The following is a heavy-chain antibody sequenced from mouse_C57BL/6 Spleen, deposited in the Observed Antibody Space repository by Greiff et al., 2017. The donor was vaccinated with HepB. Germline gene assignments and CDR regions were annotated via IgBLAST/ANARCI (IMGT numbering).Heavy chain of an antibody. CDR2: IYPGDGDT. CDR3: ARSDSYAMDY. CDR1: GYAFSSYW. Sequence: VQLQQSGAELVKPGASVKISCKASGYAFSSYWMNWVPQRPGKGLEWVGQIYPGDGDTNYNGKFKGKATLTADKSSSTGYMQVSSLTSEDSAVYFCARSDSYAMDYWGQGTSVTVSS. J-gene: IGHJ4*01. V-gene: IGHV1-80*01.